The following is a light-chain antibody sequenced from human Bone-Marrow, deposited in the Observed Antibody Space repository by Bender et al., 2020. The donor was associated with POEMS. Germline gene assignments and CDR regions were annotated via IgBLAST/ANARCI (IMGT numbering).Light chain of an antibody. V-gene: IGLV1-44*01. CDR3: AVWDDSLNGWV. CDR1: SSNIGAHA. J-gene: IGLJ3*02. Sequence: QSVLTQPPSASGTPGQRVTISCSGGSSNIGAHAVNWYQHLPGTAPKLLLYSRHRRPSEVPDRFSGSRSGPSASLAISGLQSEDEADYCCAVWDDSLNGWVFGGGTKLTVL. CDR2: SRH.